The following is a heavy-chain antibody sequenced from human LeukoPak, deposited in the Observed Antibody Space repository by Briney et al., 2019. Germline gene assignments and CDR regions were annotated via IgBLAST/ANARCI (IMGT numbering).Heavy chain of an antibody. D-gene: IGHD3-22*01. CDR2: ISSSSSTI. J-gene: IGHJ4*02. CDR3: AKDSSTLKYYYDSSGPYFDY. Sequence: GGSLRLSCAASGFTFSSYSMNWVRQAPGKGLEWVSYISSSSSTIYYADSVKGRFTISRDNSKNTLYLQMNSLRAEDTAIYYCAKDSSTLKYYYDSSGPYFDYWGQGTLVTVSS. V-gene: IGHV3-48*01. CDR1: GFTFSSYS.